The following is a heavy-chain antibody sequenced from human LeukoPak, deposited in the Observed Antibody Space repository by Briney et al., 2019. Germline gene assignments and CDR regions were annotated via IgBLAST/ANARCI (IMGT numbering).Heavy chain of an antibody. CDR2: IYYSGTT. V-gene: IGHV4-39*01. CDR1: GGSAVSSSYC. CDR3: ARQRADYFYHYLDV. Sequence: SETLSLTCTVSGGSAVSSSYCWDWIRQPQWKGLEWLGNIYYSGTTFYTSSLKSRVTISADMSKNQFSLRLTSVTAADTAVYYCARQRADYFYHYLDVWGKGTTVIVSS. J-gene: IGHJ6*03.